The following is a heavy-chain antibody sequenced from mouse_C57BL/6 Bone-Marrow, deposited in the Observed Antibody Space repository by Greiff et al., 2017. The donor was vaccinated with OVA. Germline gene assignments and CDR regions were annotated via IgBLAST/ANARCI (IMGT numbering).Heavy chain of an antibody. CDR2: ISDGGSYT. V-gene: IGHV5-4*01. CDR3: ARKPYAMDY. D-gene: IGHD6-1*01. Sequence: EVQRVESGGGLVKPGGSLKLSCAASGFTFSSYAMSWVRQTPEKRLEWVATISDGGSYTYYPDNVKGRFTISRDNAKNNLYLQMSHLKSEDTAMDYCARKPYAMDYWGQGTSVTVSS. J-gene: IGHJ4*01. CDR1: GFTFSSYA.